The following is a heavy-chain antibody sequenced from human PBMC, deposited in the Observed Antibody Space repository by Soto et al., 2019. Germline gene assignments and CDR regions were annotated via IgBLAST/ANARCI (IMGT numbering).Heavy chain of an antibody. V-gene: IGHV4-61*01. Sequence: SETLSLTCTVSGGSVSSGSYYWSWIRQPPGKGLEWIGYIYNSRSTNYNPSLKSRVTISVDTSKNQFSLKLSSVTAEDTAVYYCARVPLYCSSTSCYVRRFYFDYWGQGTLVTVSS. CDR3: ARVPLYCSSTSCYVRRFYFDY. D-gene: IGHD2-2*01. J-gene: IGHJ4*02. CDR2: IYNSRST. CDR1: GGSVSSGSYY.